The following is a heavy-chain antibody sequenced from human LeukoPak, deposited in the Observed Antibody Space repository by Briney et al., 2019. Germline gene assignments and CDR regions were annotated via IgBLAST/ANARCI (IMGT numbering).Heavy chain of an antibody. D-gene: IGHD6-13*01. CDR2: IYSGGST. J-gene: IGHJ6*02. Sequence: PGGSLRLSCAASGFTVSSNYMSWVRQAPGKGLEWVSVIYSGGSTYYADSVKGRFTISRDNSKNTLYLQMNSLRAEDTAVYYCARDIAAAGTDGMDVWGQGTTVTVSS. V-gene: IGHV3-53*01. CDR1: GFTVSSNY. CDR3: ARDIAAAGTDGMDV.